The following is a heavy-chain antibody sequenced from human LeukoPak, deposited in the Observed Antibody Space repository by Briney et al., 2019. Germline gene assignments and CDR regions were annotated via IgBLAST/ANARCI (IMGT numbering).Heavy chain of an antibody. V-gene: IGHV3-11*04. CDR2: ISSSGSTI. Sequence: PGGSLRLSCAASGFTFSDYYMSLIRQAPGKGLEWVSYISSSGSTIYYADSVKGRFTISRDNAKNSLYLQMNSLRAEDTAVYYCARTRITMVRGVIINDAFDIWGQGTMVTVSS. CDR3: ARTRITMVRGVIINDAFDI. CDR1: GFTFSDYY. J-gene: IGHJ3*02. D-gene: IGHD3-10*01.